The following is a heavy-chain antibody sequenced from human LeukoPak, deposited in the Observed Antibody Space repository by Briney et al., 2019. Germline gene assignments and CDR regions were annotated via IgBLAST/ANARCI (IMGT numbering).Heavy chain of an antibody. V-gene: IGHV3-7*01. CDR3: ARARFETTVTALIRKKNYYYYYMDV. CDR1: GFTFSSYW. D-gene: IGHD4-17*01. J-gene: IGHJ6*03. Sequence: GSLRLSCAASGFTFSSYWMSWVRQAPGKGLEWVANIKEDGGEKYYVDSVKGRFTISRDNARNSLYLQMNSLRVEDTAVYYCARARFETTVTALIRKKNYYYYYMDVWGKGTTVTVSS. CDR2: IKEDGGEK.